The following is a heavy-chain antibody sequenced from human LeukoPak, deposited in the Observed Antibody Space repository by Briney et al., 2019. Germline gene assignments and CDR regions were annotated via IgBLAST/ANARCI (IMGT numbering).Heavy chain of an antibody. J-gene: IGHJ6*02. V-gene: IGHV3-7*01. Sequence: GGSLRLSCADSGFTFSGYWMNWVRQAPGKGLEWVANIKQDGSEKYSVDSVKGRFTISRDNAKNSLYLQMNNLRAEDTAVYYCARYCGGDCFGMDVWGQGTTVTVSS. CDR1: GFTFSGYW. CDR3: ARYCGGDCFGMDV. D-gene: IGHD2-21*01. CDR2: IKQDGSEK.